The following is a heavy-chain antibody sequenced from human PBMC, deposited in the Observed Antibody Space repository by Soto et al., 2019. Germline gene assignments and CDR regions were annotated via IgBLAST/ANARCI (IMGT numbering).Heavy chain of an antibody. CDR3: AKDFYYDSSGCLDY. V-gene: IGHV3-30*18. CDR2: ISYDGSNK. Sequence: GGSLRLSCAASGFTFSSYGMHWVRQAPGKGLEWVAVISYDGSNKYYADSVKGRFTISRDNSKNTLYLQMNSLRAEDTAVYYCAKDFYYDSSGCLDYWGQGTLVTVSS. D-gene: IGHD3-22*01. CDR1: GFTFSSYG. J-gene: IGHJ4*02.